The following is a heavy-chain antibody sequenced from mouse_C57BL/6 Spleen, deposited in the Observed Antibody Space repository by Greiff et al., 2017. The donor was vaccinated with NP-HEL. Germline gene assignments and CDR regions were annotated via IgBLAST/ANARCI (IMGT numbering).Heavy chain of an antibody. CDR1: GYTFTSYW. D-gene: IGHD1-1*01. CDR2: IDPSDSET. V-gene: IGHV1-52*01. Sequence: QVQLQQPGAELVRPGSSVKLSCKASGYTFTSYWMHWVKQRPIQGLEWIGNIDPSDSETHYNQKFKDKATLTVDKSSSTAYMQLSILTSEVSAVYYCASSSYYGSSHFDYWGQGTTLTVSS. CDR3: ASSSYYGSSHFDY. J-gene: IGHJ2*01.